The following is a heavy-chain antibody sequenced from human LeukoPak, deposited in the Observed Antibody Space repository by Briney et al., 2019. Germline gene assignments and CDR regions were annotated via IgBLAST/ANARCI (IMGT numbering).Heavy chain of an antibody. J-gene: IGHJ4*01. Sequence: PGGSLRLSCAASGFILSDYSMTWLRQAPGKGLEWVSHISSGGSTIYYADSVKGRFTISRDNARSSVYLIMSSLRDEDTAVYYCARGIYFDYWGHGTLVTVSS. CDR1: GFILSDYS. V-gene: IGHV3-48*02. CDR2: ISSGGSTI. CDR3: ARGIYFDY.